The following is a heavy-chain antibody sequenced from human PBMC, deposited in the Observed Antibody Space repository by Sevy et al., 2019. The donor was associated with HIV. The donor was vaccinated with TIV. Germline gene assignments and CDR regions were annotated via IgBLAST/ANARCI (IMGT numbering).Heavy chain of an antibody. V-gene: IGHV3-7*01. CDR2: IKQDGSEK. D-gene: IGHD3-10*01. CDR1: GFTFSSYW. Sequence: GGSLRLSCAASGFTFSSYWMSWVRQAPGKGLEWVANIKQDGSEKYYVDSVKGRFTISRDNAKNSLYLQMNSLRAEDTAVYYCARDRYYGSERYLDYWGQGTLVTVSS. J-gene: IGHJ4*02. CDR3: ARDRYYGSERYLDY.